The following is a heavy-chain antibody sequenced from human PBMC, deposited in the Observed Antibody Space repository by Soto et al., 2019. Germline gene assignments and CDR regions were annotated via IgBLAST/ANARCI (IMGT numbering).Heavy chain of an antibody. CDR2: IAVGSGYT. Sequence: SVKVSCKASGFTFTSSAFQWVRQARGQRLEWIGWIAVGSGYTDYAQRFQDRVTLTRDMSTATTYMELSRLTSEDTAIYYCAADATAWQQMVPSDYWGQETLVTVSS. V-gene: IGHV1-58*01. J-gene: IGHJ4*02. CDR3: AADATAWQQMVPSDY. CDR1: GFTFTSSA. D-gene: IGHD2-8*01.